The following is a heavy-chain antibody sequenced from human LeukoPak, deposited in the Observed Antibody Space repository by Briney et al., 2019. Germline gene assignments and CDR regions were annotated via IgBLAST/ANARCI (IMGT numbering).Heavy chain of an antibody. Sequence: PSETLSLTCTVSGGSISSFYWSWIRQRPGKGLEWIGYIDHSGTTNYIPSLKSRVTISVDTSKNQFSLKVNSVTAADTAVYYCARGKGFYYYMEIWGKGTTVTVSS. CDR3: ARGKGFYYYMEI. CDR2: IDHSGTT. CDR1: GGSISSFY. V-gene: IGHV4-59*01. J-gene: IGHJ6*03.